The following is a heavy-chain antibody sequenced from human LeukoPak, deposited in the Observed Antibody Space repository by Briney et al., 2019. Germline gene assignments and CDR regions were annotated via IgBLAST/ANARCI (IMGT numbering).Heavy chain of an antibody. V-gene: IGHV3-30*03. D-gene: IGHD6-13*01. J-gene: IGHJ5*02. CDR3: ATGDKQLVFKRRKGGFDP. Sequence: LSLTCAVYGESFKDYYWNWIRQPPGKGLEWVAVISYDGSNKYYADSVKGRFTISRDNSKNTLYLQMNSLRAEDTAVYYCATGDKQLVFKRRKGGFDPWGQGTLVTVSS. CDR2: ISYDGSNK. CDR1: GESFKDYY.